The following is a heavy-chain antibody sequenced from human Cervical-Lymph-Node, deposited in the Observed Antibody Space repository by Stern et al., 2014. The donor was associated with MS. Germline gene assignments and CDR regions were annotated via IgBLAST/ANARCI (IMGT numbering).Heavy chain of an antibody. CDR1: GFTFSNYG. CDR2: IWYDGSNK. D-gene: IGHD2-2*01. CDR3: ARHLRTSWAMPYGMDV. V-gene: IGHV3-33*01. Sequence: VQLVESGGGVVQFGGSLRLSCAASGFTFSNYGMHWVRQAPGKGLECVAVIWYDGSNKYYIDSVKGRFTISRDNSKNMVYLQMNSLRSEDTAVYHCARHLRTSWAMPYGMDVWGQGTTVTVSS. J-gene: IGHJ6*02.